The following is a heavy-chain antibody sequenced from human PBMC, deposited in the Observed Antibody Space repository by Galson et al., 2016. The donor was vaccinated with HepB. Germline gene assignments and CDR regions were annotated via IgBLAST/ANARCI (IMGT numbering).Heavy chain of an antibody. J-gene: IGHJ6*02. V-gene: IGHV3-30*04. CDR3: ARALYPGSYQYFAMAV. CDR1: GFTFRSYA. CDR2: ISYDGTNK. D-gene: IGHD3-16*01. Sequence: SLRLSCAASGFTFRSYAMHWVRQAPGKGLEWVAVISYDGTNKYYADPVKGRFTISRDNSNNTLYLQMNSLRAEDTAVYYCARALYPGSYQYFAMAVWGQGTTVTVSS.